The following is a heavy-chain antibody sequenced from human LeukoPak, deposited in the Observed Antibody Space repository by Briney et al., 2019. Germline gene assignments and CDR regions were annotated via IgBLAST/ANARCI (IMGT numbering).Heavy chain of an antibody. J-gene: IGHJ3*02. Sequence: SETLSLTCTVSGGSISSYYWSWIRQPAGKGLEWIGRISTSGSTNYNPSLKSRVTLSVDTSNNQFSLKLSSVTAADTAVYYCARVSHYYDSSGYYYVRAFDIWGQGTMVTVSS. D-gene: IGHD3-22*01. CDR3: ARVSHYYDSSGYYYVRAFDI. CDR1: GGSISSYY. CDR2: ISTSGST. V-gene: IGHV4-4*07.